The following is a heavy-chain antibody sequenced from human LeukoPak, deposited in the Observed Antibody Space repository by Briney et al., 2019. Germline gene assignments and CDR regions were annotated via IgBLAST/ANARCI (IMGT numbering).Heavy chain of an antibody. D-gene: IGHD2-15*01. CDR1: GFIVSNNY. V-gene: IGHV3-53*01. CDR2: IYVGDNV. J-gene: IGHJ4*02. CDR3: ARDNGWSADF. Sequence: PGGSLRLSCVASGFIVSNNYLNWVRQAPGKGLEWLSIIYVGDNVYYADSVKGRFTISRDTSRNTVYLQMNSLTAEDTAIYYCARDNGWSADFWGQGTLVTVSS.